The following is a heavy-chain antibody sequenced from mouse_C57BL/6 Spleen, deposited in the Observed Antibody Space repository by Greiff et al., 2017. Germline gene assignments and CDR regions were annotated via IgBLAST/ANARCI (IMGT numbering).Heavy chain of an antibody. CDR3: ARHADYEAGFAY. CDR1: GFTFSSYT. Sequence: EVQVVESGGGLVKPGGSLKLSCAASGFTFSSYTMSWVRQTPEKRLEWVATISGGGGNTYYPDSVKGRFTISRDNDKNTLYLQMSSLRSEDTALYYCARHADYEAGFAYWGQGTLVTVSA. J-gene: IGHJ3*01. D-gene: IGHD2-4*01. CDR2: ISGGGGNT. V-gene: IGHV5-9*01.